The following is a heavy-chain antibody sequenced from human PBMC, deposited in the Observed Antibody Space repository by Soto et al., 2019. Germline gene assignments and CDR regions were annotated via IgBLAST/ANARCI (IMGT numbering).Heavy chain of an antibody. J-gene: IGHJ4*02. CDR1: GYTFTSYG. Sequence: QVQLVQSGAEVKKPGASVKVSCKASGYTFTSYGISWVRQAPGQGLEWMGWISAYNGNTNYAQKLQCRVTMTTDTSTSTGYMELRSLRSDDTAVYYCARDHYDFWSGYYTHYFDYWGQGTLVTVSS. D-gene: IGHD3-3*01. V-gene: IGHV1-18*01. CDR3: ARDHYDFWSGYYTHYFDY. CDR2: ISAYNGNT.